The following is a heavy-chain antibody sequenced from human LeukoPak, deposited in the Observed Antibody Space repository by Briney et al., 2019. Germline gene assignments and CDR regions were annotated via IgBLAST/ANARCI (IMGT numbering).Heavy chain of an antibody. CDR1: GYTFTSYA. V-gene: IGHV7-4-1*02. CDR3: ARDSRLGYCTNGVCWGVLYYMDV. Sequence: GVSVKVSCKASGYTFTSYAMNWVRQAPGQGLEWMGWINTNTGIPTYAQGFTGRFVFSLDTSVSTAYLQISSLKDEDTAVYYCARDSRLGYCTNGVCWGVLYYMDVWGKGTTVTVSS. J-gene: IGHJ6*03. D-gene: IGHD2-8*01. CDR2: INTNTGIP.